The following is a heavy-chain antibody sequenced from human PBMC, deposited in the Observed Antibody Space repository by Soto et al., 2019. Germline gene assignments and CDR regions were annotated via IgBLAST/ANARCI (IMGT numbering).Heavy chain of an antibody. CDR3: ACRGYCTSSSCYYRWFDP. J-gene: IGHJ5*02. CDR2: INQDGSEK. D-gene: IGHD2-2*01. CDR1: GFTFSSYW. Sequence: PGGSLRLSCAASGFTFSSYWMSWVRQAPGKGLEWVVNINQDGSEKYYVDSVKGRFTISRDNAKNSLYLQMNSLRAEDTAVYYCACRGYCTSSSCYYRWFDPWGQGTLVTVSS. V-gene: IGHV3-7*01.